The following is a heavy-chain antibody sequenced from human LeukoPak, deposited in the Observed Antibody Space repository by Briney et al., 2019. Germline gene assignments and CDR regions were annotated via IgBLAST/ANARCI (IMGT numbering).Heavy chain of an antibody. CDR3: ARGGGKWLSDY. CDR1: GASFSVYY. Sequence: SETLSLTCAVYGASFSVYYWSWIRQPPGKGLEWIGEINHGGSTHYNPSLKSRVTISVDTSKNQFSLKLSSVTAADTAVYYCARGGGKWLSDYWGQGTLVTVSS. CDR2: INHGGST. J-gene: IGHJ4*02. D-gene: IGHD6-19*01. V-gene: IGHV4-34*01.